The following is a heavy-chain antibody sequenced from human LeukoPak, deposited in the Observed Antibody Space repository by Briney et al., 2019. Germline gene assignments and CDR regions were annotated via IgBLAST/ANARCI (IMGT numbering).Heavy chain of an antibody. V-gene: IGHV3-7*01. CDR1: GFTFSSYW. Sequence: PGGSLRLSCAASGFTFSSYWMSWVRQAPGKGLEWVANIKTDGSQIYYADSVKGRFTISRDNAKNSLYLQMNSLRAEDTAVYYCARDLNWETYWGQGTLVSVSS. CDR2: IKTDGSQI. J-gene: IGHJ4*02. CDR3: ARDLNWETY. D-gene: IGHD7-27*01.